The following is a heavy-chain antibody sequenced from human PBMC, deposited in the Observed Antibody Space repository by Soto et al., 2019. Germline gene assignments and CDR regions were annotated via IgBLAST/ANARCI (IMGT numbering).Heavy chain of an antibody. D-gene: IGHD3-22*01. V-gene: IGHV3-21*02. J-gene: IGHJ4*02. Sequence: EVQLVESGGGLVKPGGSLRLSCAASGFTFSSYSMNWVCQAPGRGLEWVSSITRSSTYVYYADSVRGRFTSSRDNAKNSLYLQMNNLRAEDTAVYYCAKRGADYYDISGYYDYWGPGTLVTVSS. CDR2: ITRSSTYV. CDR1: GFTFSSYS. CDR3: AKRGADYYDISGYYDY.